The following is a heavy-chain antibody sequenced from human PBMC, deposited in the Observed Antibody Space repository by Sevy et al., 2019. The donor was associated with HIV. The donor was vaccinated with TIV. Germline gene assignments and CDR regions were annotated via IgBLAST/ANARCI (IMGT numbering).Heavy chain of an antibody. CDR1: GFTFDDYA. Sequence: GGSLRLSCAASGFTFDDYAMHWVRQAPGKGLEWVSGISWNSGSIGYADSVKGRFTISRDNAKNSLYLQMNSLRAEDTALYYCAKFKAGEVHDSGHPGDAFDIWGQGTMVTVSS. V-gene: IGHV3-9*01. J-gene: IGHJ3*02. CDR2: ISWNSGSI. D-gene: IGHD1-26*01. CDR3: AKFKAGEVHDSGHPGDAFDI.